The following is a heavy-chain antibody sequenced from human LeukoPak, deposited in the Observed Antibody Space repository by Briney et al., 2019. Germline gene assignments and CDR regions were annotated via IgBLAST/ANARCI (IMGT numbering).Heavy chain of an antibody. CDR2: IYYSGST. Sequence: SETLSLTCTVSGGSISSSSYYWGWIRQPPGKGLEWIGSIYYSGSTYYNPSLKSRVTISVDTSKNQFSLKLSSVTAADTAVYYCARHMYSSGWYAGYWGQGTLVNVSS. V-gene: IGHV4-39*01. CDR1: GGSISSSSYY. CDR3: ARHMYSSGWYAGY. J-gene: IGHJ4*02. D-gene: IGHD6-19*01.